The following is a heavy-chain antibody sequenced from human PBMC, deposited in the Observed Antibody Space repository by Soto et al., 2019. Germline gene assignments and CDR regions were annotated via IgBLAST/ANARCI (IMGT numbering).Heavy chain of an antibody. Sequence: EVQVLESGGGLVQPGGSLRLSCEGSGFTVSSHAMTWIRQAPGKGPEWVSTVTADGGTYYADSVKGRFAMSRDTSENKLYLQMNSRGAEDTAAYYCAPHVSCSGGSCQYDAFAIRGQGTMVTVSS. CDR1: GFTVSSHA. J-gene: IGHJ3*02. CDR3: APHVSCSGGSCQYDAFAI. V-gene: IGHV3-23*01. CDR2: VTADGGT. D-gene: IGHD2-15*01.